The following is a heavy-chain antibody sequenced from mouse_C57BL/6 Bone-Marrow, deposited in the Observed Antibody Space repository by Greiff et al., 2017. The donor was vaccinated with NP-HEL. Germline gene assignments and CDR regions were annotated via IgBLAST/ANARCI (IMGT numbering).Heavy chain of an antibody. J-gene: IGHJ1*03. CDR1: GFTFSDYY. D-gene: IGHD1-1*01. V-gene: IGHV5-12*01. Sequence: EVKLMESGGGLVQPGGSLKLSCAASGFTFSDYYMYWVRQTPEKRLEWVAYISNGGGSTYYPDTVKGRFTISRDNSKNTLYLQMSRLKSEDTAMYYCARLSTPYGSSLYWYFDVWGTGTTVTVSS. CDR2: ISNGGGST. CDR3: ARLSTPYGSSLYWYFDV.